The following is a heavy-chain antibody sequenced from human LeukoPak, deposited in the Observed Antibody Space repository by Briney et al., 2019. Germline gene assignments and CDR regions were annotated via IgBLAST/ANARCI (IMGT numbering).Heavy chain of an antibody. CDR2: IYTSGST. CDR1: GGSIRSYH. V-gene: IGHV4-4*07. D-gene: IGHD6-19*01. Sequence: SETLSLTCTVSGGSIRSYHWSWIRQSAGKGLEWIGRIYTSGSTNYNPSLKSRVTMSLDTSKNQFSLKLSSVTAADTAVYYCARGMYSSGWYVDYWGQGTLVTVSS. J-gene: IGHJ4*02. CDR3: ARGMYSSGWYVDY.